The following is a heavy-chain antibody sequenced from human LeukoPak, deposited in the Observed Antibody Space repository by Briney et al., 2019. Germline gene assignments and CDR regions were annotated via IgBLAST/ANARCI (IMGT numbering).Heavy chain of an antibody. Sequence: SETLSLTCAVYGGSFSGCYWSWIRQPPGKGLEWMGEINHSGSTNYNPSLKSRVTISVDTSKNQFSLKLSSVTAADTAVYYCARGGYYDSSGYAEYYFDYWGQGTLVTVSS. CDR2: INHSGST. D-gene: IGHD3-22*01. V-gene: IGHV4-34*01. J-gene: IGHJ4*02. CDR1: GGSFSGCY. CDR3: ARGGYYDSSGYAEYYFDY.